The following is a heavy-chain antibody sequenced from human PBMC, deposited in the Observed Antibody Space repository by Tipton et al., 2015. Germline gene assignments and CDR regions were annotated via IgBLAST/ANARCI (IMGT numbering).Heavy chain of an antibody. CDR1: GYSINTYY. CDR2: ITPMFGTT. V-gene: IGHV1-69*05. J-gene: IGHJ4*02. CDR3: AREGDFWSGWPFDY. Sequence: QSGAEVKKPGASVKVSCKTSGYSINTYYIHFVRQAPGQGLEWMGGITPMFGTTNYAQKFRGRLTITTNESASIVYMELRSLTFEDTAVYYCAREGDFWSGWPFDYWGQGTLITVSS. D-gene: IGHD3-3*01.